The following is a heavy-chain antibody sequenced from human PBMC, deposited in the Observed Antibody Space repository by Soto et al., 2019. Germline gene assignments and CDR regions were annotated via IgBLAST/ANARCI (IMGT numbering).Heavy chain of an antibody. CDR1: GFSLSTSGVG. J-gene: IGHJ1*01. CDR2: IYWDDDK. V-gene: IGHV2-5*02. Sequence: GPTLVNPTQTLTLTCTFSGFSLSTSGVGVGWIRQPPGKALEWLALIYWDDDKRYSPSLKSRLTITKDTSKNQVVLTMTNMDPVDTATYYCAHILSSLVGVWYGTEYFQHWGQGTLVTVSS. CDR3: AHILSSLVGVWYGTEYFQH. D-gene: IGHD6-13*01.